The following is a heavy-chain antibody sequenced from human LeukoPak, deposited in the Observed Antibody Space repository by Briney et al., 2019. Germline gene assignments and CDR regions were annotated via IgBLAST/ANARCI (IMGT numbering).Heavy chain of an antibody. J-gene: IGHJ4*02. CDR2: IYYSGST. CDR1: GGSISSGGYY. CDR3: ARSDPNYYDSSGYFDY. V-gene: IGHV4-31*03. Sequence: PSETLSLTCTVSGGSISSGGYYWSWIRQHPGKGLEWIGYIYYSGSTYYNPSLKSRVTISVDTSKNQFSLKLSSVTAADTAVYYCARSDPNYYDSSGYFDYWGQGTLDTVSS. D-gene: IGHD3-22*01.